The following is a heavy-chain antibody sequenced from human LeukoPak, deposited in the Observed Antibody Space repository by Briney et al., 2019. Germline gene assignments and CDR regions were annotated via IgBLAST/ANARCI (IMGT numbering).Heavy chain of an antibody. CDR1: GYIFIDYE. J-gene: IGHJ6*03. Sequence: ASVKVSCKASGYIFIDYEINWVRQAPGQGLEWMGWMNPKSGDTGYEQKFKGRVTITRDSSMSTVYMELSSLRSEDTALYYCARGRDMDVWGKGTSVTVSS. V-gene: IGHV1-8*02. CDR3: ARGRDMDV. CDR2: MNPKSGDT.